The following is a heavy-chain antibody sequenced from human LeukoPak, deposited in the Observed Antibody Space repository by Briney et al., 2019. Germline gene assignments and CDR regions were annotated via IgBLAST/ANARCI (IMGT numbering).Heavy chain of an antibody. CDR2: INHSGST. CDR1: GGSFSGYY. CDR3: ARRPRRGYCSSTSCQIREYYFDY. D-gene: IGHD2-2*01. J-gene: IGHJ4*02. Sequence: PSETLSLTCAVYGGSFSGYYWSWIRQPPGKGLEWIGEINHSGSTNYNPSLKSRVTISVDTSKNQFSLKLSSVTAADTAVYYCARRPRRGYCSSTSCQIREYYFDYWGQGTLVTVSS. V-gene: IGHV4-34*01.